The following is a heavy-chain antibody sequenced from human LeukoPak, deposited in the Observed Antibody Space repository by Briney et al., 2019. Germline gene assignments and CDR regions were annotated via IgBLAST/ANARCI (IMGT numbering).Heavy chain of an antibody. J-gene: IGHJ6*03. D-gene: IGHD6-6*01. V-gene: IGHV4-39*01. CDR1: GGSISSSSYY. CDR3: ARQSIAARRANYYYYYYMDV. CDR2: IYYSGST. Sequence: PSETLSLTCTVSGGSISSSSYYWGWIRQPPGKGLEWIGSIYYSGSTYYNPSLKSRVTISVDTSKNQFSLKLSSVTAADTAVYYCARQSIAARRANYYYYYYMDVWGKGTTVTVSS.